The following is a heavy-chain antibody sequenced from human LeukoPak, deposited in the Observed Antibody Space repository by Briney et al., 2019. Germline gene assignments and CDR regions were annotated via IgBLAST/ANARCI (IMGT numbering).Heavy chain of an antibody. Sequence: GGSLRLSCAASGFTFSSYEMNWVRQAPGKGLEWVSHIGTSDSTIDYVDSVKGRFTISRDNAKNSLYLQMNSLRAEDTAVYYCARDNRGYGSGSYYHYGMDVWGKGTTVTVSS. CDR2: IGTSDSTI. V-gene: IGHV3-48*03. J-gene: IGHJ6*04. CDR1: GFTFSSYE. CDR3: ARDNRGYGSGSYYHYGMDV. D-gene: IGHD3-10*01.